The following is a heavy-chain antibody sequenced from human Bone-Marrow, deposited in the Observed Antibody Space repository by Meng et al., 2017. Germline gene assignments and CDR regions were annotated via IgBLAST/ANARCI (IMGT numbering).Heavy chain of an antibody. CDR3: ARDGGTMIVVSWFDP. V-gene: IGHV4-4*07. Sequence: QVPLQGSGPGLVKPSETRSLTCTSSGGSISSYYWSWIRQPAGKGLEWIGRIYTSGSTNYNPSLKSRVTMSVDTSKNQFSLKLSSVTAADTAVYYCARDGGTMIVVSWFDPWGQGTLVTVSS. CDR1: GGSISSYY. CDR2: IYTSGST. J-gene: IGHJ5*02. D-gene: IGHD3-22*01.